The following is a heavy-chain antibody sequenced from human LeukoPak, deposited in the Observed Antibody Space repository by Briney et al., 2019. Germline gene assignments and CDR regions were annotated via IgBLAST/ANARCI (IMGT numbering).Heavy chain of an antibody. CDR2: ISSSSSTI. Sequence: GGSLRLSCAASGFTFSSYSMNWVRQAPGKGLEWVSYISSSSSTIYYADSVKGRFTISRDNSKNTLYLQMGSLRAEDMAVYYCARAKGGWYYDYWGQGTLVTVSS. D-gene: IGHD6-19*01. CDR1: GFTFSSYS. J-gene: IGHJ4*02. CDR3: ARAKGGWYYDY. V-gene: IGHV3-48*01.